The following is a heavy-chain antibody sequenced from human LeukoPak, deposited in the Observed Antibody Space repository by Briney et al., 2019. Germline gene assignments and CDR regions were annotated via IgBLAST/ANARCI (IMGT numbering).Heavy chain of an antibody. CDR1: GGSFNSYY. Sequence: SETLSLTCTVSGGSFNSYYWNWIRQPPGKGLEWIGNIFYSGSTIYNPSLKSRLTISLDTSKNQFSLKLSSVTAADTALYYCAREADAFDIWGQGTMVTVSS. CDR2: IFYSGST. V-gene: IGHV4-59*01. CDR3: AREADAFDI. J-gene: IGHJ3*02.